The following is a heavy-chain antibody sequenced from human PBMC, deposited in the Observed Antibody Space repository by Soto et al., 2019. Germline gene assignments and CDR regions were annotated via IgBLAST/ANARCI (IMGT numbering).Heavy chain of an antibody. V-gene: IGHV1-18*01. D-gene: IGHD6-13*01. CDR2: ISAYNGNT. CDR1: GYTFTSYG. J-gene: IGHJ5*02. Sequence: VASVKVSCKASGYTFTSYGISWVRQAPGQGLEWMGWISAYNGNTNYAQKLQGRVTMATDTSTSTAYMELRSLRSDDTAVYYCARSISSSWYNWFDPWGQGTLVTVSS. CDR3: ARSISSSWYNWFDP.